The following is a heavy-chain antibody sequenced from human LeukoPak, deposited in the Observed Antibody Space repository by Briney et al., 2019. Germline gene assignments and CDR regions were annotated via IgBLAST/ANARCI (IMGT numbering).Heavy chain of an antibody. CDR2: IYYSGST. Sequence: SEALSLTCTVSGGSISSGGYYWSWIRQPPGKGLECIGFIYYSGSTFYNPSLKSRVTISIDTSKNQFSLKLSSVTAADTAVYYCASLYYFDSSGYYYGKADIWGQGTMVTVSS. V-gene: IGHV4-31*03. D-gene: IGHD3-22*01. CDR1: GGSISSGGYY. J-gene: IGHJ3*02. CDR3: ASLYYFDSSGYYYGKADI.